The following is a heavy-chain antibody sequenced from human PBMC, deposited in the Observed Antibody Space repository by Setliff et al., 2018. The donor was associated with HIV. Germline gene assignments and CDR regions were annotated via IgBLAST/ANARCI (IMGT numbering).Heavy chain of an antibody. CDR3: ARVPILRYASPVDM. V-gene: IGHV1-46*01. CDR1: GYTFTSYY. J-gene: IGHJ4*02. CDR2: INPSGGST. Sequence: ASVKVSCKASGYTFTSYYIHWVRQAPGQGLEWMGEINPSGGSTSYSEKFRGRDTMTRDTSRSTVYMELSSLRFDDTAVYYCARVPILRYASPVDMWGQGTLVTVSS. D-gene: IGHD3-9*01.